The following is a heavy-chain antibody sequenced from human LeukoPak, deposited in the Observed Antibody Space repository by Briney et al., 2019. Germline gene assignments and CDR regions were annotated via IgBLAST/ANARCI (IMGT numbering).Heavy chain of an antibody. D-gene: IGHD3-10*01. CDR2: IYYSGST. J-gene: IGHJ6*03. CDR1: GGSISSSSYY. CDR3: ARRFGRKFGERFYYYHYMDV. V-gene: IGHV4-39*07. Sequence: SETLSLTCTVSGGSISSSSYYWGWIRQPPGKGLEWIGSIYYSGSTYYNPSLKSRVTISVDTSKNQFSLRLTSVTAADTAVYYCARRFGRKFGERFYYYHYMDVWGKGTTVTISS.